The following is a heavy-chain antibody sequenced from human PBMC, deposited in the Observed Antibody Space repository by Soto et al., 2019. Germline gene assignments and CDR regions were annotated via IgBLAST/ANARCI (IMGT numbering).Heavy chain of an antibody. D-gene: IGHD3-10*01. Sequence: SGPTPVKPTQPLTLACTFSGFSLSTSGVGVGWIRQPPGKALEWLALIYWDDDKRYSPSLKSRLTITKDTSKNQVVLTMTNMDPVDTATYYCAHFLTYYYGSGSYFDYWGQGTLVTVSS. CDR1: GFSLSTSGVG. J-gene: IGHJ4*02. V-gene: IGHV2-5*02. CDR3: AHFLTYYYGSGSYFDY. CDR2: IYWDDDK.